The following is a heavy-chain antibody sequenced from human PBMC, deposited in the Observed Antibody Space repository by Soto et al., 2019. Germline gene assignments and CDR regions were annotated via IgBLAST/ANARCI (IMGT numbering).Heavy chain of an antibody. V-gene: IGHV4-30-4*01. CDR2: KYYSGSS. CDR1: CGSISCGDYY. D-gene: IGHD1-1*01. J-gene: IGHJ4*02. CDR3: AIVQGGGGGMVHNY. Sequence: QVQLQESGPGLVKPSQTLSLTCTVSCGSISCGDYYWSWIRQPPGKGLEWIGYKYYSGSSDYNPSLKSRVTISVDTSKSQFSLKQSSVTAADAAVYYCAIVQGGGGGMVHNYWGQGTLVTVSS.